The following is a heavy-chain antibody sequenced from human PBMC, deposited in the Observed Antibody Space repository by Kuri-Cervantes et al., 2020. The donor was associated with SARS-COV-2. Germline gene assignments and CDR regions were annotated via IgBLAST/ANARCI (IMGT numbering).Heavy chain of an antibody. CDR3: AGGVTILGVVQSFDD. Sequence: ESLKISCTVSGYSISSGYHWGWIRQPPGKGLEWIGSIYYSGSTFYSPSLMSRVTISLDTSKNQFSLKLKSMTAADTAVYYCAGGVTILGVVQSFDDWGQGTLVTVSS. CDR1: GYSISSGYH. D-gene: IGHD3-3*01. V-gene: IGHV4-38-2*02. J-gene: IGHJ4*02. CDR2: IYYSGST.